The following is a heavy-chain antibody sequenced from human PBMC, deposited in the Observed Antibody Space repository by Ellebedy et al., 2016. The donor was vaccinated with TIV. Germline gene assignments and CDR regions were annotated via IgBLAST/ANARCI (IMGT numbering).Heavy chain of an antibody. CDR1: GGSFSGYY. CDR2: INHSGST. Sequence: SETLSLXXAVYGGSFSGYYWSWIRQPPGKGLEWIGEINHSGSTNYNPSLKSRVTISVDTSKNQFSLKLSSVTAADTAVYYCARGRWGYGSGSYNDYWGQGTLVTVSS. D-gene: IGHD3-10*01. CDR3: ARGRWGYGSGSYNDY. J-gene: IGHJ4*02. V-gene: IGHV4-34*01.